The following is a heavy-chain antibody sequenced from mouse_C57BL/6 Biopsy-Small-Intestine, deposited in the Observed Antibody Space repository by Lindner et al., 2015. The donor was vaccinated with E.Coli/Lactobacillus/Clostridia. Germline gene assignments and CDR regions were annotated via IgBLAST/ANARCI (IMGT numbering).Heavy chain of an antibody. D-gene: IGHD2-4*01. J-gene: IGHJ1*01. V-gene: IGHV1-84*02. Sequence: SVKVSCKSSGYTFSTYSLQWVRHAPGQKPEWMGWINGGNGNTRYSQDFQGRVSFTRDTSASTGYLELNNLRSEDTAVYYCARLGGTYYDASGLSRGEFFQVWGQGTLVTVSS. CDR2: INGGNGNT. CDR1: GYTFSTYS. CDR3: ARLGGTYYDASGLSRGEFFQV.